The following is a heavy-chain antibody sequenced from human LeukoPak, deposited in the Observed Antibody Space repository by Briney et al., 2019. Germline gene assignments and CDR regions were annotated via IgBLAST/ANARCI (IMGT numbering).Heavy chain of an antibody. V-gene: IGHV3-30*02. D-gene: IGHD1-7*01. CDR1: GFTFSNYG. CDR2: IRFDGSNK. Sequence: PGGSLRLSCAASGFTFSNYGVHWVRQAPGKGLEWVSFIRFDGSNKYYADSVKGRFTISRDNSKNTLYLQMNSLRAEDTAVYYCASGGYNWNYGIKYWGQGTLVTVSS. J-gene: IGHJ4*02. CDR3: ASGGYNWNYGIKY.